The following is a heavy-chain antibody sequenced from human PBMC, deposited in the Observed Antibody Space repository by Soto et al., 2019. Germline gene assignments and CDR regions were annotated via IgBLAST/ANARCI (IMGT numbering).Heavy chain of an antibody. V-gene: IGHV3-48*03. J-gene: IGHJ4*02. CDR3: AREGRYYDFWSGQLKGTSFDY. CDR2: ISSSGSGI. D-gene: IGHD3-3*01. Sequence: VGSLRLSCAASGLTRSSYEMNWFRQARVNGLEWVSCISSSGSGIYYADSVKGRFTISRDNAKNSLYLQRNSLRAEHTAVYYCAREGRYYDFWSGQLKGTSFDYWGQGTLGTVSS. CDR1: GLTRSSYE.